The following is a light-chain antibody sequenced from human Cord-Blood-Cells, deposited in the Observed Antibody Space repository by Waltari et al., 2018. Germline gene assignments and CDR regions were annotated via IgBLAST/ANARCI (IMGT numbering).Light chain of an antibody. CDR2: EDN. CDR3: QSYDSSLSVRV. CDR1: ISNIRSYS. V-gene: IGLV1-40*01. J-gene: IGLJ2*01. Sequence: HSVLTRPPSVSRAPGQRVTISDARIISNIRSYSEQRYQHHPGTAPKILIYEDNKRPSGISDRFSGSQSGTSASLTITGLQSEDEADYYCQSYDSSLSVRVFGGGTRLTVL.